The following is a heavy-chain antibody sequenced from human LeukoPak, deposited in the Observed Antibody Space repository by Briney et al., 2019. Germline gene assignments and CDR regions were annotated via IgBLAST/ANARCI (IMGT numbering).Heavy chain of an antibody. V-gene: IGHV3-7*01. CDR2: IKQDGSEK. CDR3: SMNGGTYRPHALDI. CDR1: GFTFSTYW. D-gene: IGHD1-26*01. Sequence: GGSLRLSCAASGFTFSTYWMSWVRQIPGKGLEWVANIKQDGSEKYSAASVKGRFTISRDNAKNSLYLQMNSPRPEDTAVYYCSMNGGTYRPHALDIWGHGTMVIVSS. J-gene: IGHJ3*02.